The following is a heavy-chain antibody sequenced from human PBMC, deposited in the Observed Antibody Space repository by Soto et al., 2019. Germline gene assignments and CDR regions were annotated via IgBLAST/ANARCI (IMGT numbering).Heavy chain of an antibody. D-gene: IGHD3-9*01. J-gene: IGHJ4*02. V-gene: IGHV4-31*03. Sequence: SETLSLTCTVSGGSISSGSYYWTWIRQLPGKGLEWIGYTYYSGNTYYNPSLKSRVTISVDTSKNQYSLKLSSVTAADTAVYYCARIPTYYDILSGPDQRWGQGTRVTVSS. CDR3: ARIPTYYDILSGPDQR. CDR2: TYYSGNT. CDR1: GGSISSGSYY.